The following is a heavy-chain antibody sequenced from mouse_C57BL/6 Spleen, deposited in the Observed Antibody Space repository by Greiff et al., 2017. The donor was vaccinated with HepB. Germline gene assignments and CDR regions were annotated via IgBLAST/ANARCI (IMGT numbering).Heavy chain of an antibody. CDR1: GYTFTDYY. CDR2: INPNNGGT. V-gene: IGHV1-26*01. J-gene: IGHJ2*01. Sequence: EVQLQQSGPELVKPGASVKISCKASGYTFTDYYMNWVKQSHGKSLEWIGDINPNNGGTSYNQKFKGKATLTVDKSSSTAYMELRSLTSEDSAVYYCARLGDYYGSSYGMDYWGQGTTLTVSS. D-gene: IGHD1-1*01. CDR3: ARLGDYYGSSYGMDY.